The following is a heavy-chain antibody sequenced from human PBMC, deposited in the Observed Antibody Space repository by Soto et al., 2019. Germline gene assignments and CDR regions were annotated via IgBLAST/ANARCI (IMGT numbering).Heavy chain of an antibody. V-gene: IGHV4-39*01. CDR2: SNYGGPT. D-gene: IGHD6-13*01. J-gene: IGHJ6*02. Sequence: SETLSLTCTVSGGAINSTVYYWGWIRQPPGKGLEWIGSSNYGGPTYYSPSLQSRVTISLDTAKNHFSLNLRSVTAADTAVYYCARQGAYSTSVYYYYGMDVWGQGTTVTVSS. CDR1: GGAINSTVYY. CDR3: ARQGAYSTSVYYYYGMDV.